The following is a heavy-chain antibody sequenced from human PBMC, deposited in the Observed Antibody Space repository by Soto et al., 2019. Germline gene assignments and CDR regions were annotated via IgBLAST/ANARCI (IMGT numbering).Heavy chain of an antibody. V-gene: IGHV3-7*01. CDR2: INQDGTEE. CDR1: GFTFSSFW. D-gene: IGHD3-3*01. Sequence: EVKLVESGGGLVRPGGSLRLSCEVSGFTFSSFWMSWVRQVPEKGLEWVAKINQDGTEEYYVDSVKGRFTISRDNAKNSLYLQMNSLGAEDTAVYYCARDSPGIMIFGEATGGDRGTLVTVSS. J-gene: IGHJ4*02. CDR3: ARDSPGIMIFGEATG.